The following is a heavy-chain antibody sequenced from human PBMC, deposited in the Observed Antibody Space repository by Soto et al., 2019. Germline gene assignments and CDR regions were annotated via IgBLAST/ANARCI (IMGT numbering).Heavy chain of an antibody. CDR1: GFTFSTYG. V-gene: IGHV3-30*18. J-gene: IGHJ6*02. CDR2: TSYDGSNK. CDR3: AKAPQVEGHYYYGMDV. Sequence: QVQLVESGGGVVQPGRSLRLSCAASGFTFSTYGVHWVRQAPGKGLEWVAVTSYDGSNKYYADSVKGRFTISRDNSKNTLYLQMNSLRDEDTAVYYCAKAPQVEGHYYYGMDVWGQGTTVTVSS.